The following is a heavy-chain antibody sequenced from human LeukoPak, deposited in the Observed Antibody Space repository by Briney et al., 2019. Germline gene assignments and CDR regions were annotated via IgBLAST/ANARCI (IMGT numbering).Heavy chain of an antibody. D-gene: IGHD4-17*01. Sequence: SETLSLTCTVSGGSICSYYWSWMRPPQGKGLVWIGYLYYSGSTNYNTSLKSRATISVDTFKNLVPLELSSVTAADTAVYYCARSSDTVSDAFDIWGQGTMVTVSS. J-gene: IGHJ3*02. V-gene: IGHV4-59*01. CDR3: ARSSDTVSDAFDI. CDR2: LYYSGST. CDR1: GGSICSYY.